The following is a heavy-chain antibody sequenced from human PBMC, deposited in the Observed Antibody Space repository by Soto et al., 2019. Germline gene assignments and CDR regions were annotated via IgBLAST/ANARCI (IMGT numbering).Heavy chain of an antibody. Sequence: SVKVSCKAPGYTFTSYGISWVRQAPGQGLEWMGGIIPIFGTANYAQKFQGRVTITADESTSTAYMELSSLRSEDTAVYYCARGTYYYDSSGYSSWFDPWGQGTLVTVSS. D-gene: IGHD3-22*01. CDR1: GYTFTSYG. CDR3: ARGTYYYDSSGYSSWFDP. CDR2: IIPIFGTA. V-gene: IGHV1-69*13. J-gene: IGHJ5*02.